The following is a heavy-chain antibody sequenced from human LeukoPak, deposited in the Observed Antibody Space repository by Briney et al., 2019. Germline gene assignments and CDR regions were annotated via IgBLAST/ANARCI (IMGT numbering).Heavy chain of an antibody. V-gene: IGHV3-48*04. J-gene: IGHJ4*02. D-gene: IGHD2-21*02. CDR3: AREVRCGGDCYYFDY. CDR2: ISRSSSTI. CDR1: GFTFSYYS. Sequence: PGGSLRPSCAASGFTFSYYSLNWVRQAPGKGLEWVSYISRSSSTIFYADAVKGRFTISRDNAKNSLYLQMNSLRAEDTAVYYCAREVRCGGDCYYFDYWGQGTLVTVSS.